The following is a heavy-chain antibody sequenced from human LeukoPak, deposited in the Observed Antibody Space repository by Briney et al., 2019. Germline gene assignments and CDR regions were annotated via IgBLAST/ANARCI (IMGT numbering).Heavy chain of an antibody. CDR1: GFTFNSYS. Sequence: GGSLRLSCAASGFTFNSYSMNWVRQAPGKGLEWVSFITSSSSIIYYADSVKGRFTISRDNAKNSLYLQMNSLRDEDTAVYYCTRDLFNAFDIWGQGTKVTVSS. J-gene: IGHJ3*02. CDR2: ITSSSSII. V-gene: IGHV3-48*02. D-gene: IGHD3-10*02. CDR3: TRDLFNAFDI.